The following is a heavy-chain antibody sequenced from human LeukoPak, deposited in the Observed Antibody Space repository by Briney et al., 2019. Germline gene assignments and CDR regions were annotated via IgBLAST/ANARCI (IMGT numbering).Heavy chain of an antibody. V-gene: IGHV3-74*01. Sequence: GGSPRLSCGASGFTFSSYWIHWVRQAPGKGLVWVSRINSDGNSTSYADSVKGRFTISRDNAKNSLYLQMNSLRAEDTAVYYCARDDFWSGYPAYYYYYMDVWGKGTTVTVSS. CDR1: GFTFSSYW. D-gene: IGHD3-3*01. J-gene: IGHJ6*03. CDR2: INSDGNST. CDR3: ARDDFWSGYPAYYYYYMDV.